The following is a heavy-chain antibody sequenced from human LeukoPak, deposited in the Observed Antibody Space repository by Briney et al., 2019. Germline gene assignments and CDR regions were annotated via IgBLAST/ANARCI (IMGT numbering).Heavy chain of an antibody. J-gene: IGHJ4*02. V-gene: IGHV1-69*13. D-gene: IGHD3-10*01. CDR2: IIPIFGTA. CDR1: GGTFSSYA. Sequence: GASVNVSCKASGGTFSSYAISWVRQAPGQGLEWMGGIIPIFGTANYAQKFQGRVTITADESTSTAYMELSSLRSEDTAVYYCARATSWYYGSGSYIPQYYFDYWGQGTLVTVSS. CDR3: ARATSWYYGSGSYIPQYYFDY.